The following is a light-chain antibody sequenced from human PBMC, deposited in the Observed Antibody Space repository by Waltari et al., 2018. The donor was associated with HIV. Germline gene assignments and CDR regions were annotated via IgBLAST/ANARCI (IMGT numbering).Light chain of an antibody. CDR3: QQYGSSPPYT. CDR2: GAS. V-gene: IGKV3-20*01. CDR1: PSVSSSY. Sequence: EIVLTQSPGTLSLSPGERATLSCSASPSVSSSYLAWYQQKPGQAPRLLIYGASSRATGIPDRFSGSGSGTDFTLTISKLEPEDFAVYYCQQYGSSPPYTFGQGTKLEIK. J-gene: IGKJ2*01.